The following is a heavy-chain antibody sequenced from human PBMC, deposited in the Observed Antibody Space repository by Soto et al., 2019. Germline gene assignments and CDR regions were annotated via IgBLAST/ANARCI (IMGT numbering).Heavy chain of an antibody. CDR2: ISSSSYI. Sequence: GGSLRLSCAASGFTFSSYSMNWVRQAPGKGLEWVSSISSSSYIYYADSVKGRFTISRDNAKNSLYLQMNSLRAEDTAVYYCARDLDGYMIDYWGQGTLVTVSS. CDR1: GFTFSSYS. D-gene: IGHD5-12*01. V-gene: IGHV3-21*01. CDR3: ARDLDGYMIDY. J-gene: IGHJ4*02.